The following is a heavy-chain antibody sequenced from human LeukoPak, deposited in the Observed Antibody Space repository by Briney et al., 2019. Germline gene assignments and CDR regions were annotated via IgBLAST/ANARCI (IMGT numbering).Heavy chain of an antibody. J-gene: IGHJ6*02. CDR2: IYYSGST. Sequence: SETLSLTCTVSGGSISSSSYYWGWICQPPGKGLEWIGSIYYSGSTYYNPSLKSRVTISVDTSKNQFSLKLSSVTAADTAVYYCARHQGPVYYYYYYGMDVWGQGTTVTVSS. D-gene: IGHD3-16*01. V-gene: IGHV4-39*01. CDR3: ARHQGPVYYYYYYGMDV. CDR1: GGSISSSSYY.